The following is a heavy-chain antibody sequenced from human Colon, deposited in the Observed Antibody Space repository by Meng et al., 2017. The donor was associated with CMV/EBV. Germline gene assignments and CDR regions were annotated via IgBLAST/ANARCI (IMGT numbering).Heavy chain of an antibody. Sequence: CDVSGGSIGGNEWRSWVRQHTGKGLEWIGKVNHSGITNYSPSLKSRVTISVDKSKNQFSLNLSSVTAADTDVYYCMNTYQAKGRAYWGQGTLVTVSS. CDR1: GGSIGGNEW. J-gene: IGHJ4*02. D-gene: IGHD3-16*01. CDR2: VNHSGIT. CDR3: MNTYQAKGRAY. V-gene: IGHV4-4*02.